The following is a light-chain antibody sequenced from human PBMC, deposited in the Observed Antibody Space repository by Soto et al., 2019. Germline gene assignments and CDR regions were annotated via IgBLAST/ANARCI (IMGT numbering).Light chain of an antibody. CDR3: QHYGSSLYT. Sequence: EIVLTQSPDTLSLSPGERATLSCRARQSVRSTYLAWYQQKRGQAPRLLIYGASNRATGIPDRFSGSGSGTDFTLTISILEPEDFAVYYCQHYGSSLYTFGQGTKLAIK. J-gene: IGKJ2*01. CDR2: GAS. CDR1: QSVRSTY. V-gene: IGKV3-20*01.